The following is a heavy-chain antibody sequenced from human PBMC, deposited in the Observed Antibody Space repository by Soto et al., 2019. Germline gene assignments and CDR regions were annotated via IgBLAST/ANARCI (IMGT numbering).Heavy chain of an antibody. V-gene: IGHV4-59*12. J-gene: IGHJ4*02. CDR1: GGSIGSYY. CDR3: ARVYMVRGTIIRYFDY. D-gene: IGHD3-10*01. CDR2: IYYSGST. Sequence: SETLSLTCTVSGGSIGSYYWSWIRQPPGKGLEWIGYIYYSGSTNYNPSLKIRVTISVDTSKNQFSLKLSSVTAADTAVYYCARVYMVRGTIIRYFDYWGQGTLVTVSS.